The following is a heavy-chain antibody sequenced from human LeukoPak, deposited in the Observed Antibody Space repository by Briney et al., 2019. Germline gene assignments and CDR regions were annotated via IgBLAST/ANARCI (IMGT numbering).Heavy chain of an antibody. V-gene: IGHV3-23*01. CDR2: ISGSGDDT. CDR1: GFTFSSYA. J-gene: IGHJ4*02. CDR3: AKGSYYDSSGSFYFDY. Sequence: GGSLRLSCAASGFTFSSYAMSWVRQAPGKGREWVSGISGSGDDTYYADSVKGRFTISRDNSKNTLYVQVNSLGTEDTAAYYCAKGSYYDSSGSFYFDYWGQGTLVTVSS. D-gene: IGHD3-22*01.